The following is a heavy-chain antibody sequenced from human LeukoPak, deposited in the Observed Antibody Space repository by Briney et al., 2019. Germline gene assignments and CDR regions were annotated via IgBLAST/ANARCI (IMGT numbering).Heavy chain of an antibody. J-gene: IGHJ4*02. CDR2: ISSSSSYI. CDR1: GSTFSSYS. V-gene: IGHV3-21*01. D-gene: IGHD3-10*01. Sequence: GGSLRLSCAASGSTFSSYSMNWVRQAPGKGLEWVSSISSSSSYIYYADSVKGRFTISRDNAKNSLYLQMNSLRAEDTAVYYCAREETYYYGPGSYSWGQGTLVTVSS. CDR3: AREETYYYGPGSYS.